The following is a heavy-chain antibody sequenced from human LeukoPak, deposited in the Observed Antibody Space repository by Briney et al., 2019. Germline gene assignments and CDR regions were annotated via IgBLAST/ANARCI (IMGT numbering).Heavy chain of an antibody. J-gene: IGHJ6*03. D-gene: IGHD1-1*01. CDR1: GYTFTIYD. CDR3: ARGDGNDYYYYYMDV. Sequence: GASVTVSCKASGYTFTIYDINWVRQATGQGLEWMGWMNPNSGNTGYAQKFQGRVTMTRNTPISTAYMELSSLRSEDTAVYYCARGDGNDYYYYYMDVWGKGTTVTVSS. CDR2: MNPNSGNT. V-gene: IGHV1-8*01.